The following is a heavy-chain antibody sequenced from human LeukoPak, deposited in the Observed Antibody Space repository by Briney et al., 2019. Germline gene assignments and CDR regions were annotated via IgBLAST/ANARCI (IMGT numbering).Heavy chain of an antibody. J-gene: IGHJ6*02. V-gene: IGHV4-31*03. CDR2: IYYSGST. CDR3: ARGLYYYDSSGRYYYYYYGMDV. D-gene: IGHD3-22*01. Sequence: SETLSLTCTVSGGSISSGGYYWSWIRQHPGKGREWIGYIYYSGSTYYNPSLKSRVTISIDTSKNQFSLKLSSVTAADTAVYYCARGLYYYDSSGRYYYYYYGMDVWGQGTTVTVSS. CDR1: GGSISSGGYY.